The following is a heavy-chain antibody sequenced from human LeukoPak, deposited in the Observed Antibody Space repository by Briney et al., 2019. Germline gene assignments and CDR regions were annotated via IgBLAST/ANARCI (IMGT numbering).Heavy chain of an antibody. J-gene: IGHJ4*02. D-gene: IGHD5-18*01. V-gene: IGHV3-64D*09. CDR1: GFTFSSYA. CDR2: ISSDGVTT. Sequence: GGSLRLSCSASGFTFSSYAMHRVRQAPGKGLEYVSAISSDGVTTYYADSVKGRFTISRDNSKNTLYLQMSSLRAEDTAVYYCVKAMATYGYRVPFDYWGQGTLVTVSS. CDR3: VKAMATYGYRVPFDY.